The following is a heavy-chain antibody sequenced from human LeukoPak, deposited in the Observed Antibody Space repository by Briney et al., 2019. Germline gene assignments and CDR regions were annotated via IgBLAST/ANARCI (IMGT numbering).Heavy chain of an antibody. CDR1: GGTFSSYA. D-gene: IGHD2-15*01. Sequence: SVKVSCKASGGTFSSYAISWVRQAPGQGLEWMGRIIPIFGTANYAQKFQGRVTITTDESTSTAYMELSSLRSEDTAVYYCARGGGAAPDAFDIWGQGTMVTVSS. J-gene: IGHJ3*02. CDR3: ARGGGAAPDAFDI. V-gene: IGHV1-69*05. CDR2: IIPIFGTA.